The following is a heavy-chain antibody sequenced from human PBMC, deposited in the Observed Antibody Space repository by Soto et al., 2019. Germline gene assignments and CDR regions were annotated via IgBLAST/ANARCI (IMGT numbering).Heavy chain of an antibody. CDR3: ARESSGWFYYYYYGMDV. D-gene: IGHD6-19*01. Sequence: GSVKVSCKASGYTFTRYGIRWVRQAPGQRLEWMGWINAGNGNTKYSQKFQGRVTITRDTSASTAYMELSSLRSEDTAVYYCARESSGWFYYYYYGMDVWGQGTTVTVSS. J-gene: IGHJ6*02. CDR1: GYTFTRYG. CDR2: INAGNGNT. V-gene: IGHV1-3*01.